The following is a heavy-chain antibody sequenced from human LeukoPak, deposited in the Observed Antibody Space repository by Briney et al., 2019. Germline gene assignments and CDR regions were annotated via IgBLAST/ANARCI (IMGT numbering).Heavy chain of an antibody. D-gene: IGHD6-19*01. CDR2: ILPVLGRP. J-gene: IGHJ5*02. V-gene: IGHV1-69*10. Sequence: SVKVSCKASGVTFGNYDFAWVRLAPGQGLEWMGGILPVLGRPDYAQRFQDRITITADESTSTVYLQLSSLRSDDTAVYYCARGGWQTTGWYADHWGQGTLVTVAS. CDR3: ARGGWQTTGWYADH. CDR1: GVTFGNYD.